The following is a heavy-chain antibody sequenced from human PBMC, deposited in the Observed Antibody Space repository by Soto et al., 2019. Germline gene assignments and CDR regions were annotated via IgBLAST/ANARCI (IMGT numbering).Heavy chain of an antibody. CDR1: GFTFSSYD. V-gene: IGHV3-33*01. J-gene: IGHJ3*02. CDR3: AREGVTRALGAFDI. Sequence: PGGSLRLSCAASGFTFSSYDMHWVRQAPGKGLGWVAVIWYDGSNKYYADSVKGRFTISRDNSKNTLYLQMNSLRAEDTAVYYCAREGVTRALGAFDIWGQGTMVTVSS. CDR2: IWYDGSNK. D-gene: IGHD1-26*01.